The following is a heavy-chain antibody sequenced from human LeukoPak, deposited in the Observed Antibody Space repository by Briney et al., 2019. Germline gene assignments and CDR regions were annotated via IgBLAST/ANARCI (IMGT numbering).Heavy chain of an antibody. CDR1: GDSISSYY. D-gene: IGHD3-22*01. CDR3: ARQRYYYDSYYFDY. J-gene: IGHJ4*02. V-gene: IGHV4-34*01. CDR2: INHSGST. Sequence: SETLSLTCTVSGDSISSYYWSWLPQPPGKGLEWIGEINHSGSTNYNPSLKSRVTISVDTSKNQFSLKLSSVTAADTAVYYCARQRYYYDSYYFDYWGQGTLVTVSS.